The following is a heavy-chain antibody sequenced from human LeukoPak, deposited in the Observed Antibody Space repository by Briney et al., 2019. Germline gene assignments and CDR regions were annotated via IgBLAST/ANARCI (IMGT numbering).Heavy chain of an antibody. J-gene: IGHJ5*02. CDR2: IFYSGNT. V-gene: IGHV4-39*07. CDR1: GGSIRSNLYY. Sequence: SETLSLTCSVSGGSIRSNLYYWAWIRQSPGKGLEWIGSIFYSGNTYYNSSLKSRVTISVDTSKNQFSLNLTSVTAADTAVYYCARHSGGTYYVNFDPWGQGTLVTVSS. CDR3: ARHSGGTYYVNFDP. D-gene: IGHD1-26*01.